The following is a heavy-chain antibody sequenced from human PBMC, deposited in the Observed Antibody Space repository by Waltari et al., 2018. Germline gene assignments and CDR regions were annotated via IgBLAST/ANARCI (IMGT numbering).Heavy chain of an antibody. J-gene: IGHJ3*02. CDR1: GGSFSDYY. CDR2: INHSGST. V-gene: IGHV4-34*01. Sequence: QVQLQQWGAGLLKPSETLSLTCAVYGGSFSDYYWSWIRQPPGKGLEWIGEINHSGSTNYNPSLKSRVTISVDTSKNQFSLKLSSVTAADTAVYYCARVGRRITMIVVAQGAFDIWGQGTMVTVSS. D-gene: IGHD3-22*01. CDR3: ARVGRRITMIVVAQGAFDI.